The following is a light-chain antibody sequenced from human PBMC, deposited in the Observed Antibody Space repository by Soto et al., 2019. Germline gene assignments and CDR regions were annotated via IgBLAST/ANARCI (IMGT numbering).Light chain of an antibody. CDR3: QQYNNWPFS. J-gene: IGKJ5*01. CDR1: QGVTTN. V-gene: IGKV3D-15*03. CDR2: DVS. Sequence: SPATLSVSPGERATLSCRAGQGVTTNFAWYQQKSGQSPRLLIYDVSIRATGVPARFSGTGSETGLTLTISVLQSEDSAVYFCQQYNNWPFSFGQAPRLEIK.